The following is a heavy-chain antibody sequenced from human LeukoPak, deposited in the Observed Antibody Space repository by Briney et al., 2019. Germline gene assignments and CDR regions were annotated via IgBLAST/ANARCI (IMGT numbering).Heavy chain of an antibody. D-gene: IGHD3-9*01. CDR2: IKSKTDGGTT. V-gene: IGHV3-15*01. Sequence: GGSLRLSCTVSGFTFSNVWMSWVRQAPGKGLEWVGRIKSKTDGGTTDYAAPVKGRFTISRDDSKNTLYLQMNSLKTEDTAVYYGTASVLRYFDRLHIWFDPWGQGTLVTVSS. J-gene: IGHJ5*02. CDR1: GFTFSNVW. CDR3: TASVLRYFDRLHIWFDP.